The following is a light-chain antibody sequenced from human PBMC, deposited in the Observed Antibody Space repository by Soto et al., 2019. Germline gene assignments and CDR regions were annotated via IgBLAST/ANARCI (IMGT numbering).Light chain of an antibody. CDR2: GNS. CDR1: SSNIGAGYD. V-gene: IGLV1-40*01. CDR3: QSYDSSLSVV. J-gene: IGLJ2*01. Sequence: QYVLTQPPSVSGAPGQRVTISCTGSSSNIGAGYDVHWYQQLPGTAPKLLIYGNSNRPSGVPDRFSGSKSGTSASLAITGLQADDEADYYCQSYDSSLSVVFGGGTKLTVL.